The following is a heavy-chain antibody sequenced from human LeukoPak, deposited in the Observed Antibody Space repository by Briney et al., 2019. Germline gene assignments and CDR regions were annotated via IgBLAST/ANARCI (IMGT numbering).Heavy chain of an antibody. CDR3: AKISGNYYYFDY. D-gene: IGHD1-26*01. Sequence: GGSLRLSCAASGFTFSNYDMSWVCHAPGKGLEWVSAISGSGGSTFYADSVKGRFTISRDKSRNTLYLQMDSLRAEDTAVYYCAKISGNYYYFDYWGQGTVVTVSS. J-gene: IGHJ4*02. V-gene: IGHV3-23*01. CDR2: ISGSGGST. CDR1: GFTFSNYD.